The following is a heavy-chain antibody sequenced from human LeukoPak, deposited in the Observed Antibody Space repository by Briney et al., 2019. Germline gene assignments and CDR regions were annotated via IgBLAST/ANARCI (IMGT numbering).Heavy chain of an antibody. CDR3: ARSQGGKQAAVDY. V-gene: IGHV1-18*01. Sequence: GASVKVSCKASGYTFTNYDINWVRQAPGQGVEWMGWVSPSPGATNYAQTLQGRVTMPTDPSTSTAYLELRSLRYDATPVYFCARSQGGKQAAVDYWGQGTLVTVSS. J-gene: IGHJ4*02. CDR2: VSPSPGAT. CDR1: GYTFTNYD.